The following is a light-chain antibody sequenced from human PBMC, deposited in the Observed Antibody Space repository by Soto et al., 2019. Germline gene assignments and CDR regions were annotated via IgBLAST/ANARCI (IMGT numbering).Light chain of an antibody. CDR3: QQYSVSFRT. V-gene: IGKV3-20*01. J-gene: IGKJ1*01. Sequence: DIVLTQSPDTLSLSPGERATLSCRASQSVSSSNFAWYQQKPAQAPRLLIYGASRRAPGIPERFSGSGSGTDFTLTISRLEPEDFAVYYCQQYSVSFRTFGQGTKVDIK. CDR2: GAS. CDR1: QSVSSSN.